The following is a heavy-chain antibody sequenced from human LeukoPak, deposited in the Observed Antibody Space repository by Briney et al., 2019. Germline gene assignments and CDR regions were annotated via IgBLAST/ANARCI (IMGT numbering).Heavy chain of an antibody. J-gene: IGHJ5*02. CDR3: ARGDSSSWYGGHWFDP. CDR1: GGTFSSYA. CDR2: IIPIFGTA. Sequence: SVKASCKASGGTFSSYAISWVRQAPGQGLEWMGRIIPIFGTANYAQKFQGRVTITTDESTSTAYMELSSLRSEDTAVYYCARGDSSSWYGGHWFDPWGQGTLVTVSS. V-gene: IGHV1-69*05. D-gene: IGHD6-13*01.